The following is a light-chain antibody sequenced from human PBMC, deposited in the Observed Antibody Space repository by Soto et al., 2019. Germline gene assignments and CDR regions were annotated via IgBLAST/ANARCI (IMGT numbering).Light chain of an antibody. J-gene: IGKJ2*01. Sequence: DIVLTHSPGTLSLSPGERATLSCGAIQSINSRSLAWYQQKPGQAPRLLIYDASSRATGIPDRFSASGSGTDFTLTISSMEPEDFAVYYCQQYVASPYTFGQGTKVDIK. CDR2: DAS. CDR3: QQYVASPYT. CDR1: QSINSRS. V-gene: IGKV3-20*01.